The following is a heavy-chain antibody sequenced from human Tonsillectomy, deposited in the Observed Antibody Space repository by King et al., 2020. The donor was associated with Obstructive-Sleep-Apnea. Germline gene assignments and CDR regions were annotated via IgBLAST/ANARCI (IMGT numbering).Heavy chain of an antibody. V-gene: IGHV4-30-4*01. CDR1: GGSISSSDDY. CDR3: ARVNGVLSGYYGRLDY. CDR2: IYYSGST. J-gene: IGHJ4*02. Sequence: VQLQESGPGLVNPSQTLSLTCTISGGSISSSDDYWSWIRQPPGNGLEWIGYIYYSGSTYYNPSLKSRLTISIETSKNQFSLKLSSVTVADTAGYYCARVNGVLSGYYGRLDYWGQGALVTVSS. D-gene: IGHD3-3*01.